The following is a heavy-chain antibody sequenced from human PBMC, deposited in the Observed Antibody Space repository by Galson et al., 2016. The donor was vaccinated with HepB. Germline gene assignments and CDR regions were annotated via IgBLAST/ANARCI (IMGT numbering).Heavy chain of an antibody. CDR1: GFTVSSNY. CDR3: ARDVAIFGVVCGMDV. Sequence: SLRLSCAASGFTVSSNYMNWVRQAPGKGLEWVSVIFSGGNTYYADSVKGRFTISRDNSKNTLYLQMNSLRAEDTAVYYCARDVAIFGVVCGMDVWGQGTTVTVSS. V-gene: IGHV3-53*01. CDR2: IFSGGNT. J-gene: IGHJ6*02. D-gene: IGHD3-3*01.